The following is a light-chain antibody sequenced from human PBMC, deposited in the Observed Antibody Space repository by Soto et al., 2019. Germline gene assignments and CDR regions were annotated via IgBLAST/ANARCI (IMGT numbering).Light chain of an antibody. CDR2: EGS. V-gene: IGLV2-23*01. CDR3: CSYAGSSTGV. Sequence: HSALTQPASVSGSPGQSITISCTGTSSDVGSYNHVSWYQQYPGKAPKLMIYEGSKRPSGVSNRFSGSKSGNTASLTISGLQAEDEADYYCCSYAGSSTGVFGGGTKVTVL. CDR1: SSDVGSYNH. J-gene: IGLJ3*02.